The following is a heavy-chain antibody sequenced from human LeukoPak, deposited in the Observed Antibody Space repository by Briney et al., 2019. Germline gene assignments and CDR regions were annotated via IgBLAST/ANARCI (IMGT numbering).Heavy chain of an antibody. J-gene: IGHJ3*01. Sequence: GESLKISCKVSGYSFTSYCIGWVRQMPGKGLEWMRIIYPGDSGPTYSPSFQGQVTISVDKSINTAYLQWSSLQASDTAMYYCGMSGDRVPLQDDVFDVWGQGTMVIVST. V-gene: IGHV5-51*01. D-gene: IGHD1-26*01. CDR2: IYPGDSGP. CDR3: GMSGDRVPLQDDVFDV. CDR1: GYSFTSYC.